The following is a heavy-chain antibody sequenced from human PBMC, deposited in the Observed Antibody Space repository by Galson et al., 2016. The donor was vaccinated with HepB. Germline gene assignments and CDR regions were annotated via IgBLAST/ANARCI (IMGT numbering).Heavy chain of an antibody. CDR3: AKYRQVTY. D-gene: IGHD3-10*01. V-gene: IGHV3-23*01. CDR2: ITGSPLSA. J-gene: IGHJ4*02. CDR1: GFTFSTYT. Sequence: SLRLSCAASGFTFSTYTMTWVRQAPGQGLEWVSSITGSPLSAFYADSVRGRFAISRDNSKNTLSLQMDSLRAEDTAVYYCAKYRQVTYWGQGTLVAVSS.